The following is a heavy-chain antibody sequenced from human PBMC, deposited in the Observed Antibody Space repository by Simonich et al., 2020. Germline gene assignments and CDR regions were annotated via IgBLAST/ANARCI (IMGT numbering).Heavy chain of an antibody. CDR2: IKQSGST. J-gene: IGHJ1*01. CDR3: ARGLRVAAAGTAFQH. Sequence: QVQLQQWGAGLLKPSETLSLTCAVYGGSFSGYYWSWIRQPPGKGLWWLGEIKQSGSTNYNPSLKSRVTISVDTSKNQFSLKLSSVTAADTAVYYCARGLRVAAAGTAFQHWGQGTLVTVSS. CDR1: GGSFSGYY. V-gene: IGHV4-34*01. D-gene: IGHD6-13*01.